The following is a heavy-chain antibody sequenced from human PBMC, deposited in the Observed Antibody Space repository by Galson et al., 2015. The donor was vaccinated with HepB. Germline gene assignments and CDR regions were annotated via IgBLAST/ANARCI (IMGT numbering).Heavy chain of an antibody. Sequence: SLRLSCAASGFTVSSNYMSWVRQAPGKGLEWVSSISSSSSYIYYADSVKGRFTISRDNAKNSLYPQMNSLRAEDTAVYYCARDPEGLRPGFAFDIWGQGTMVTVSS. J-gene: IGHJ3*02. V-gene: IGHV3-21*01. CDR1: GFTVSSNY. CDR3: ARDPEGLRPGFAFDI. CDR2: ISSSSSYI. D-gene: IGHD5-12*01.